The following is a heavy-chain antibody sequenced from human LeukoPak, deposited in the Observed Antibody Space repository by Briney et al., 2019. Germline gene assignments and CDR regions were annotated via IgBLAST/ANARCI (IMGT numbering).Heavy chain of an antibody. D-gene: IGHD3-3*01. CDR2: IYYSGTT. Sequence: SETLSLTCSVSGDSIDRSIYYWAWICQSPGKGLEWIGTIYYSGTTYYNPSLKSPVSISVDTSKNQFSLKLSSVTAADTAVYYCARRFRYDFWSGYYTGPFGYWGQGTLVTVSS. V-gene: IGHV4-39*01. CDR1: GDSIDRSIYY. J-gene: IGHJ4*02. CDR3: ARRFRYDFWSGYYTGPFGY.